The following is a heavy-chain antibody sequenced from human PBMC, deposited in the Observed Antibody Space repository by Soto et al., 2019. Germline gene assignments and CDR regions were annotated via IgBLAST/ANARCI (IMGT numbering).Heavy chain of an antibody. Sequence: GESLKISCKGSGYSFTSYWIGWVRQMPGKGLEWMGIIYLGDSDTIYSSSFQCQVTISADKSIITAYLQWSSLKASGTVMFYCARPRRGSYFGSGDAFDIWGQGTMVTVSS. CDR2: IYLGDSDT. J-gene: IGHJ3*02. CDR1: GYSFTSYW. D-gene: IGHD1-26*01. CDR3: ARPRRGSYFGSGDAFDI. V-gene: IGHV5-51*01.